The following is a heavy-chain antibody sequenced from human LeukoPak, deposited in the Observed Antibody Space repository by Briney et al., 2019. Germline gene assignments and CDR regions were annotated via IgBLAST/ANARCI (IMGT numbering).Heavy chain of an antibody. CDR3: AKDNDDSSPWTQFDY. CDR1: GFTFSSYA. V-gene: IGHV3-9*01. J-gene: IGHJ4*02. D-gene: IGHD6-19*01. Sequence: PGGSLRLSCAASGFTFSSYAMSWVRQAPGKGLEWVSGISWNSGSIGYADSVKGRFTISRDNAKNSLYLQMNSLRAEDTALYYCAKDNDDSSPWTQFDYWGQGTLVTVSS. CDR2: ISWNSGSI.